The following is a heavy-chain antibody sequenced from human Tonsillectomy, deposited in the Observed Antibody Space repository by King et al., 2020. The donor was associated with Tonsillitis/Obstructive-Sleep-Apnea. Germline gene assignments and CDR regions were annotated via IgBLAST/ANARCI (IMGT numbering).Heavy chain of an antibody. Sequence: LQLQESGPGLVKPSETLSLTCIVSGGSISSSSYFWAWIRQPPGKGLEWIGSVYYSGSTYYNPSLKSRVTISVDTSKNHFSLRLNSVTAADTAVYYCAGGNFKNTTTWFDPWGQGTLVTVSS. V-gene: IGHV4-39*02. CDR1: GGSISSSSYF. CDR2: VYYSGST. CDR3: AGGNFKNTTTWFDP. D-gene: IGHD1-1*01. J-gene: IGHJ5*02.